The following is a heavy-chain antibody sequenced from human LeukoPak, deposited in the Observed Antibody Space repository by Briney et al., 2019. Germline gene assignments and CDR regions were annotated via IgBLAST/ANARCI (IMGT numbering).Heavy chain of an antibody. CDR1: GFTFSNYW. V-gene: IGHV3-74*01. CDR3: VRDLGGRSGY. D-gene: IGHD1-26*01. CDR2: TNEDASTT. Sequence: GGSLRLSCAASGFTFSNYWMTWVRQAPGKGLVWVSRTNEDASTTNYADSVKGRFTISRDNAKNTLYLQMNSLRAEDTAVYYCVRDLGGRSGYWGQGTLVTVSS. J-gene: IGHJ4*02.